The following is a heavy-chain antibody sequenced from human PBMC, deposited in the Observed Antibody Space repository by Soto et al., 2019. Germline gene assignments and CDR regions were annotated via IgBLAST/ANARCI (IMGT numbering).Heavy chain of an antibody. CDR3: AREYSSSWARRGFDAFDI. V-gene: IGHV1-69*13. Sequence: ASVKVSCKASGGTFSSYAISWVRQAPGQGLEWMGGIIPIFGTANYAQKFQGRVTITADESTSTAYMELSSLRSEDTAVYYCAREYSSSWARRGFDAFDIWGQGTMVTVSS. D-gene: IGHD6-13*01. J-gene: IGHJ3*02. CDR1: GGTFSSYA. CDR2: IIPIFGTA.